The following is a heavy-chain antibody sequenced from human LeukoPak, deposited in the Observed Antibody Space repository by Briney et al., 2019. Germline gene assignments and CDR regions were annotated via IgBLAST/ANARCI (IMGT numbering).Heavy chain of an antibody. J-gene: IGHJ6*03. CDR1: GGSISSYY. CDR3: ARGIYYDSSGRVYYYYMDV. CDR2: IYTSGST. D-gene: IGHD3-22*01. Sequence: SETLSLTCTVSGGSISSYYWSRIRQPAGKGLEWIGRIYTSGSTNYNPSLKSRVTMSVDTSKNQFSLKLSSVTAADTAVYYCARGIYYDSSGRVYYYYMDVWGKGTTVTVSS. V-gene: IGHV4-4*07.